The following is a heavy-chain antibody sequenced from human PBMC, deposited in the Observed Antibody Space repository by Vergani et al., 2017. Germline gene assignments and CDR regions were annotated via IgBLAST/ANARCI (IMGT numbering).Heavy chain of an antibody. CDR2: IYYSGST. CDR1: GGSISSGDYY. Sequence: QVQLQESGPGLVKPSQTLSLTCTVSGGSISSGDYYWSWIRQPPGKGLEWIGYIYYSGSTYYNPSLKSRVTISVDTSKNQFSLKLSSVTAADTAVYYCAGGVLGGLRYYYYMDVWAKGPRSPSP. CDR3: AGGVLGGLRYYYYMDV. J-gene: IGHJ6*03. D-gene: IGHD3-16*01. V-gene: IGHV4-30-4*01.